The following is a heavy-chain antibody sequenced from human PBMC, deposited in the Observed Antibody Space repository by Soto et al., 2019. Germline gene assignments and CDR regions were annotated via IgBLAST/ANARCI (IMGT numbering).Heavy chain of an antibody. CDR2: IIPIFGTA. CDR3: ARDGYNPQYYYGMDV. CDR1: GGTFSSYA. V-gene: IGHV1-69*13. Sequence: VASVKVSCKASGGTFSSYAISWVRQAPGQGLERMGGIIPIFGTANNAQKFQGRVTITADESTSTAYMEQSRLISEDTAVYFCARDGYNPQYYYGMDVWGQWTTVTVSS. D-gene: IGHD5-12*01. J-gene: IGHJ6*02.